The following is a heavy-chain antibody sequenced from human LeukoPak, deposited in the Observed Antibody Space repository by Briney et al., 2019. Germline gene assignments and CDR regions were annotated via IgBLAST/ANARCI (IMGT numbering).Heavy chain of an antibody. CDR1: GYTFTSYA. CDR2: INPSGGST. D-gene: IGHD6-19*01. J-gene: IGHJ4*02. Sequence: ASVKVSCKASGYTFTSYAISWVRQAPGQGLEWMGIINPSGGSTSYAQKFQGRVTMTRDTSTSTVYMELSSLRSEDTAVYYCARDTNPSYSGWYNLPDYWGQGTLVTVSS. CDR3: ARDTNPSYSGWYNLPDY. V-gene: IGHV1-46*01.